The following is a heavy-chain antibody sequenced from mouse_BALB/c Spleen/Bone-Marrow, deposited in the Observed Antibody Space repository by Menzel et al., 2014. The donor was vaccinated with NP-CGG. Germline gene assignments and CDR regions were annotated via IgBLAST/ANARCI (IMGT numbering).Heavy chain of an antibody. CDR1: GYTFTSYW. Sequence: VHVKQSETVLARPGASVKMSCKASGYTFTSYWMHWVKQRPGQGLEWIGAIYPGNSDTSYNQKFKGKAKLTAVTSTSTAYMELSSLTNEDSAVYYCTRVITAVLATRAMDYWGQGSSVTVSS. CDR3: TRVITAVLATRAMDY. CDR2: IYPGNSDT. J-gene: IGHJ4*01. V-gene: IGHV1-5*01. D-gene: IGHD1-1*01.